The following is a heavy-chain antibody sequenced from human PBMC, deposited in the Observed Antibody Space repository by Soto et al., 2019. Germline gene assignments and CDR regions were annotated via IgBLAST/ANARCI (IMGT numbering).Heavy chain of an antibody. Sequence: ASVKVSCKASGYIFTSYYMHWVRQAPGQGLEWMGIINPSGGSTSYAQKFQGRVTMTRDTSTSTVYMELSSLRSEDTAVYYCAREMLTRYTRAGGVDPWGQGTLVTVS. CDR2: INPSGGST. J-gene: IGHJ5*02. CDR1: GYIFTSYY. CDR3: AREMLTRYTRAGGVDP. V-gene: IGHV1-46*01. D-gene: IGHD3-16*02.